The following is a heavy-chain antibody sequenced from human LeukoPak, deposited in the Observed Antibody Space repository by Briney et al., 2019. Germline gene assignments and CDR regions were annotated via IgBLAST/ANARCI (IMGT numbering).Heavy chain of an antibody. V-gene: IGHV3-53*01. D-gene: IGHD4-17*01. J-gene: IGHJ5*02. Sequence: PGGSLRLSCAASGFVVSSNYMSWVRQAPGKGLEWVSVIYSGGTTYYADSVKGRFTISRGNSKNTLYLQMHTLRAEDTAVYYCAPYGWFDPWGQGTLVTVSS. CDR2: IYSGGTT. CDR3: APYGWFDP. CDR1: GFVVSSNY.